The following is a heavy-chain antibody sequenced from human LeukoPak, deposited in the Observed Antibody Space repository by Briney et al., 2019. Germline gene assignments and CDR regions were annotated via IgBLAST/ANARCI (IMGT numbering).Heavy chain of an antibody. Sequence: GGSLRLSCAPSGFTFSSYGMHWVRQAPGKGLECVAVISYDGSNKYYTDSVKGRFTISRDNSKNTLYLQMNSLRAEDTAVYYCARGGYSYGRVDYWGQGALVTVSS. D-gene: IGHD5-18*01. CDR1: GFTFSSYG. J-gene: IGHJ4*02. CDR3: ARGGYSYGRVDY. V-gene: IGHV3-30*03. CDR2: ISYDGSNK.